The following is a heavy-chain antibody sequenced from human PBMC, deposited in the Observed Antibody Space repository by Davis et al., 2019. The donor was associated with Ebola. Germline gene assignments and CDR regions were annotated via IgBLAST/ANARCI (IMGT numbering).Heavy chain of an antibody. V-gene: IGHV1-2*02. J-gene: IGHJ6*03. CDR1: GYTFTGYY. D-gene: IGHD3-22*01. CDR2: INPNSGGT. Sequence: VKVSCKASGYTFTGYYMHWVRQAPGQGLEWMGWINPNSGGTNYAQKFQGRVTMTRDTSISTAYMELSRLRSDDTAVYYCARQGKDYYDSSGYYYYYMDVWGKGTTVTVSS. CDR3: ARQGKDYYDSSGYYYYYMDV.